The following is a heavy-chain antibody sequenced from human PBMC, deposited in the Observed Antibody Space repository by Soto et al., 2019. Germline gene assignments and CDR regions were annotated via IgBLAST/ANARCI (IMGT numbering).Heavy chain of an antibody. Sequence: PGGSLRLSCAASGFTFSSYAMSWVRQAPGKGLEWVSAISGSGGSTYYADSVKGRFTISRDNSKNTLYPQMNGLRAEDTAVYYCAKVAKQLVRHFNWFDPWGQGTLVTVS. CDR2: ISGSGGST. CDR1: GFTFSSYA. J-gene: IGHJ5*02. CDR3: AKVAKQLVRHFNWFDP. D-gene: IGHD6-13*01. V-gene: IGHV3-23*01.